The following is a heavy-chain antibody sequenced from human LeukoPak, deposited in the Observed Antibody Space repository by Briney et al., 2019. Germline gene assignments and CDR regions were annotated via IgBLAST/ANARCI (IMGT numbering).Heavy chain of an antibody. D-gene: IGHD3-10*01. V-gene: IGHV1-69*13. J-gene: IGHJ4*02. CDR3: ARDPSMVRGENTPYFDY. CDR1: GGTFSSYA. CDR2: IIPIFGAA. Sequence: SVEVSCKASGGTFSSYAIHWVRQAPGQGLEWMGGIIPIFGAADYAQQLQGRVTITADESTSTAYMELSSLKSEDTAVYYCARDPSMVRGENTPYFDYWGQGTLVTVSS.